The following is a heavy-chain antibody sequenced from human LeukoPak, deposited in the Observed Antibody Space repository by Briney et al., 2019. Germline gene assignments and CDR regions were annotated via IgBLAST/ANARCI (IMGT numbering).Heavy chain of an antibody. Sequence: GGSLRLSCAASGFTFSSYWMHWVRQAPGKGLVWVSRINTDGSSTSYADSVKGRFTISRDNAKNTLYLQMNSLRAEDTAVYYCARGHYSSSSDPFYYYYYYMDVWGKGTTVTVSS. V-gene: IGHV3-74*01. CDR2: INTDGSST. CDR3: ARGHYSSSSDPFYYYYYYMDV. D-gene: IGHD6-6*01. CDR1: GFTFSSYW. J-gene: IGHJ6*03.